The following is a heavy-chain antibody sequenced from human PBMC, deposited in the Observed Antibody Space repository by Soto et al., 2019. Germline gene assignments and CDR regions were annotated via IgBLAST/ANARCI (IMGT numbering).Heavy chain of an antibody. J-gene: IGHJ6*02. CDR3: SRDDYGAYGYCMHV. CDR2: IYYSGST. Sequence: ASETLSLTCTVSGGSISSYYWSWIRQPPGKGLEWIGYIYYSGSTNYNPSLKSRVTISVDTSKNQFSLKLSSVTAADTAVYYCSRDDYGAYGYCMHVRGQGTPVTVSS. D-gene: IGHD4-17*01. CDR1: GGSISSYY. V-gene: IGHV4-59*12.